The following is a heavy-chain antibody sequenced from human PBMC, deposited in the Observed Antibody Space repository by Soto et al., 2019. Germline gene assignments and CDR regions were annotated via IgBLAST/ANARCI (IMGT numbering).Heavy chain of an antibody. CDR1: GYTFNTFG. D-gene: IGHD1-26*01. CDR2: VNGYNNKR. CDR3: ARDDSGFSGSHYIDYFNY. J-gene: IGHJ4*02. Sequence: ASVKVSCKASGYTFNTFGITWVRQAPGQGLEWMGCVNGYNNKRDYSRKLQDRITLTADPSTSTSYMELRSLTSDDTAVYYCARDDSGFSGSHYIDYFNYWGQGALVTVSS. V-gene: IGHV1-18*01.